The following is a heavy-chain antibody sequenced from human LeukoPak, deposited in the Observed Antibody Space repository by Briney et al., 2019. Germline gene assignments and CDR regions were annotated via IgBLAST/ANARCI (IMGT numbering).Heavy chain of an antibody. CDR2: IYTSGST. J-gene: IGHJ4*02. CDR3: AREERGDGYNLYFDY. D-gene: IGHD5-24*01. CDR1: GGSISSGSYY. V-gene: IGHV4-61*02. Sequence: SQTLSLTCTASGGSISSGSYYWSWIRQPAGKGLEWIGRIYTSGSTNYNPSLKSRVTISVDTSKNQFSLKLSSVTAADTAVYYCAREERGDGYNLYFDYWGQGTLVTVSS.